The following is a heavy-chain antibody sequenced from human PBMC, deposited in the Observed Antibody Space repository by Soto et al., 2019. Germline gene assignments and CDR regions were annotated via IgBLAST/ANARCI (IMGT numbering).Heavy chain of an antibody. CDR1: GFTFSSNA. J-gene: IGHJ4*02. V-gene: IGHV3-30-3*01. CDR3: ARLAGGWYFDY. Sequence: GGSLRLSCAASGFTFSSNAIHWVRQTPGKGLEWVAVISYDGSNKYYADSVKGRFTISRDNSKNTFFLQMNSLRTDDTAVYYCARLAGGWYFDYWGQGTLVTVSS. CDR2: ISYDGSNK. D-gene: IGHD6-19*01.